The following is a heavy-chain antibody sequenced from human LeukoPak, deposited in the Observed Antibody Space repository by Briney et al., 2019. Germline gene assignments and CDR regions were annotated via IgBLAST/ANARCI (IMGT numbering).Heavy chain of an antibody. J-gene: IGHJ6*03. CDR3: ARFGSYPYYYYYYYMDV. CDR2: ISAYNGNT. V-gene: IGHV1-18*01. Sequence: GASVKVSCKASGYTFTSYGISWVRQAPGQGLEWMGWISAYNGNTNYAQKLQGRVTMTTDTSTSTAYMELRSLRSDDTAVYYCARFGSYPYYYYYYYMDVWGKGTTVTVSS. CDR1: GYTFTSYG. D-gene: IGHD1-26*01.